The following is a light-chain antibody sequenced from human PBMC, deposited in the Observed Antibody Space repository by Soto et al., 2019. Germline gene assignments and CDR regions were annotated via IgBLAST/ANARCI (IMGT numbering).Light chain of an antibody. CDR2: QDI. V-gene: IGLV3-1*01. Sequence: SYELTQPPSVSVSPGQTASITCSGYKLSNKYACWYQQRSGQSPILVIYQDIRRPSGIPERFSGSNSGNTATLTITGTQAVDEADYYCQAWDGSAVVFAGGTKVTVL. CDR1: KLSNKY. J-gene: IGLJ3*02. CDR3: QAWDGSAVV.